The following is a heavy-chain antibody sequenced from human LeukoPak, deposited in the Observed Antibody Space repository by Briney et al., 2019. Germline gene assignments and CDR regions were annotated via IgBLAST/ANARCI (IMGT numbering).Heavy chain of an antibody. V-gene: IGHV3-23*01. Sequence: PGGSLRLSCAASGFTFSSYAMSWVRQAPGKGLEWVSAISGSGGSTYYADSVKGRFTISRDNSKNTLYLQMNSLRAEDTAVYYCARSPERGGYFDYWGQGTLVTVSS. J-gene: IGHJ4*02. CDR3: ARSPERGGYFDY. CDR2: ISGSGGST. D-gene: IGHD3-16*01. CDR1: GFTFSSYA.